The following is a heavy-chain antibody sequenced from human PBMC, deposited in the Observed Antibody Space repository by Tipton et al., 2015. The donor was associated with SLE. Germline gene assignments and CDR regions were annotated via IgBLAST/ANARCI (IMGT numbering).Heavy chain of an antibody. V-gene: IGHV3-9*01. Sequence: SLRLSCAASGFKFDDYAMRWVRQTPGKGLEWVSSISWNTKNIGYAGSVTGRFTISRDNAKNSLYLQMTSLRGEDTAFYFCTKSTSDTKFYGMDVWGQGTTVTVSS. CDR1: GFKFDDYA. J-gene: IGHJ6*02. CDR3: TKSTSDTKFYGMDV. CDR2: ISWNTKNI.